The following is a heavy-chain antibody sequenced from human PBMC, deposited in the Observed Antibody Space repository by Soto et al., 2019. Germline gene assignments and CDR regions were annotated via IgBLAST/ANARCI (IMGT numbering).Heavy chain of an antibody. Sequence: SETLSLTCTVSGGSISSYYWSWIRQPPGKGLEWIGYIYYSGSTNYNPSLKSRVTISVDTSKNQFSLKLSSVTAADTAVYYCAGGDYYGSGRSGIDYWGQGTLVTVSS. CDR2: IYYSGST. J-gene: IGHJ4*02. CDR1: GGSISSYY. D-gene: IGHD3-10*01. CDR3: AGGDYYGSGRSGIDY. V-gene: IGHV4-59*01.